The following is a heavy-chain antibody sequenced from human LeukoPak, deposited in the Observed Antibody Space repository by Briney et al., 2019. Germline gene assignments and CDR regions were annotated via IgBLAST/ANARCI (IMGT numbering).Heavy chain of an antibody. CDR3: AHINAWGSYSLFDY. D-gene: IGHD3-16*01. V-gene: IGHV2-5*01. CDR1: GFSLSTNGVG. CDR2: IYWNDDK. J-gene: IGHJ4*02. Sequence: SGPTLVNPTQTLTLTCTFSGFSLSTNGVGVGWIRQPPGKALEWLALIYWNDDKRYSPSLKSRLTITRDTSRNRVGLTMTNMDPVDAGTHYCAHINAWGSYSLFDYWGQGTLVTVSS.